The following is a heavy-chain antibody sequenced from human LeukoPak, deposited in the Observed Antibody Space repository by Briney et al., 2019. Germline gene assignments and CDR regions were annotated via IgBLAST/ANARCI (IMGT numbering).Heavy chain of an antibody. V-gene: IGHV4-61*02. CDR1: GGSISSGSCY. J-gene: IGHJ5*02. CDR3: AREPNGYCSGGSCYGGWFDP. CDR2: IYTSGST. D-gene: IGHD2-15*01. Sequence: PSQTLSLTCTVSGGSISSGSCYWSWIRQPAGKGQEWIGRIYTSGSTNYNPSLKSRVTISVDTSKNQFSLKLSSVTAADTAVYYCAREPNGYCSGGSCYGGWFDPWGQGTLVTVSS.